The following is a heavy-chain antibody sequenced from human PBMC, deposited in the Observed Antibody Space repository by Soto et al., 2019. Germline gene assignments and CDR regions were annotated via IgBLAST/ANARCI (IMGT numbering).Heavy chain of an antibody. Sequence: QVQLQESGPGPVKPSDTLSLTCAVSGYSISSSNWWGWIRQPPGKGLEWIGYIYYSGSTYYNPSLKSRVTMSVDTSKNQFSLKLSSVTAVDTAVYYCARIVTTETVRNNWFDPWGQGTLVTVSS. CDR1: GYSISSSNW. CDR2: IYYSGST. V-gene: IGHV4-28*01. CDR3: ARIVTTETVRNNWFDP. D-gene: IGHD4-17*01. J-gene: IGHJ5*02.